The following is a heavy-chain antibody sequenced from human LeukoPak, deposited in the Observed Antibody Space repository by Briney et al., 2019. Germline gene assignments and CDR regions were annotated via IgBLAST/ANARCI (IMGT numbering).Heavy chain of an antibody. CDR1: GGSISSSSYY. Sequence: SETLSLTCTVSGGSISSSSYYWSWIRQPPGKGLEWIGYIYYSGSTNYNPSLKSLVTISVDTSKNQFSLKLSSVTAADTAVYYCARSPHTYAILTAAYYYYYMDVWGKGTTVTVSS. D-gene: IGHD3-9*01. V-gene: IGHV4-61*01. CDR2: IYYSGST. J-gene: IGHJ6*03. CDR3: ARSPHTYAILTAAYYYYYMDV.